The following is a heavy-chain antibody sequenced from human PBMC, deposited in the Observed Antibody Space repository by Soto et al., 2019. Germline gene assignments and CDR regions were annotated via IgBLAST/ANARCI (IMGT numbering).Heavy chain of an antibody. J-gene: IGHJ6*03. CDR3: AGTTSLQWYYMDV. V-gene: IGHV3-49*03. Sequence: GGSLRLSCTSSGFTFVDYAMSWFRQAPGKGLEWVGFIRSKAYGGTTEYAASVKGRFTISRDDSKSIAYLHLNSVTPEDTAVYYCAGTTSLQWYYMDVWGKGTTVTVSS. D-gene: IGHD6-19*01. CDR1: GFTFVDYA. CDR2: IRSKAYGGTT.